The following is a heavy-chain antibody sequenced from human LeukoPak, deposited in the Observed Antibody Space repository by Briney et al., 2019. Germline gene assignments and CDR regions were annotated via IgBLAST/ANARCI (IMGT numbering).Heavy chain of an antibody. CDR2: IYHSGST. D-gene: IGHD6-6*01. J-gene: IGHJ1*01. V-gene: IGHV4-59*01. Sequence: SETLSLTCTVSGGSISTYYWNWIRQPPGKGLEWIGYIYHSGSTDYNPSLQSRVTISVDTSKNQFSLNLNSVTAADTAVYYCARGGAARLHFQNWGQGTLVTVSS. CDR3: ARGGAARLHFQN. CDR1: GGSISTYY.